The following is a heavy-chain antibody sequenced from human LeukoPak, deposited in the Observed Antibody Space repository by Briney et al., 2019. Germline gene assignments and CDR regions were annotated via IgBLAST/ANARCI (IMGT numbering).Heavy chain of an antibody. CDR2: ISGSGGST. D-gene: IGHD6-19*01. CDR1: GFTFSSYA. V-gene: IGHV3-23*01. Sequence: GGSLRLSCAASGFTFSSYAMSWVRQAPGKGLEWVSAISGSGGSTYYADSVKGRFTISRDNSKNTLYLQMNSLRAEDTAVYYCAKLPVIAVASTEGSFDYWGQGTLVTVSS. CDR3: AKLPVIAVASTEGSFDY. J-gene: IGHJ4*02.